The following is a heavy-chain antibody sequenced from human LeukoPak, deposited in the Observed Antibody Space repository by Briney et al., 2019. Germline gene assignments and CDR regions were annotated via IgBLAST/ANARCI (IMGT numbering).Heavy chain of an antibody. CDR2: IYYSGST. CDR3: ARHKYQLLRDAFDI. D-gene: IGHD2-2*01. V-gene: IGHV4-61*08. Sequence: SQTLSLTCTVSGGSISSGGYYWSWIRQPPGKGLEWIGYIYYSGSTNYNPSLKSRVTISVDTSKNQFSLKLSSVTAADTAVYYCARHKYQLLRDAFDIWGQGTMVTVSS. CDR1: GGSISSGGYY. J-gene: IGHJ3*02.